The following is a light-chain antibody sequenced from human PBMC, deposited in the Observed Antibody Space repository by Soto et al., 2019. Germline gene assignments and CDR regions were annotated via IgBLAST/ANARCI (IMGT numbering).Light chain of an antibody. V-gene: IGLV1-44*01. CDR2: STN. Sequence: QSVLTQPPSASGTPGQSVTISCSGSTSNIGSKTVSWYQQVPGAAPKLLIYSTNQWPSGVPDRFSGSKSGTSASLTISGLQSEDEADYYCQSFDSSFTGPILGVGTKLTVL. CDR1: TSNIGSKT. J-gene: IGLJ2*01. CDR3: QSFDSSFTGPI.